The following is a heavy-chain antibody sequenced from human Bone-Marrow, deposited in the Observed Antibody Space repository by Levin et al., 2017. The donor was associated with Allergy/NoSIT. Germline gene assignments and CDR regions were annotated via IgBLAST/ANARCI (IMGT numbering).Heavy chain of an antibody. CDR2: ISGSGSST. CDR1: GFTFNSYA. Sequence: AGGSLRLSCAASGFTFNSYALSWVRQAPGKGLEWVSAISGSGSSTYYADSVKGRFTISRDNSNTTLYLQLNSLRAEDTAVYYCAKGAGWVAGAVALIWGQGTLVTVSS. CDR3: AKGAGWVAGAVALI. D-gene: IGHD6-19*01. V-gene: IGHV3-23*01. J-gene: IGHJ4*02.